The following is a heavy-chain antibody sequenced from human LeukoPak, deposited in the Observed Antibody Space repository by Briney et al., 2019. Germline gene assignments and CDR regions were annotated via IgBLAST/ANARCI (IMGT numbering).Heavy chain of an antibody. D-gene: IGHD2-2*01. J-gene: IGHJ6*02. CDR1: GYTFTSYH. CDR2: INTNTGNP. CDR3: ARIDVRYCSSTSCPYYYYYYGMDV. Sequence: ASVKVSCKASGYTFTSYHMHWVRQAPGQGLEWMGWINTNTGNPTYAQGFTGRFVFSLDTSVSTAYLQISSLKAEDTAVYYCARIDVRYCSSTSCPYYYYYYGMDVWGQGTTVTVSS. V-gene: IGHV7-4-1*02.